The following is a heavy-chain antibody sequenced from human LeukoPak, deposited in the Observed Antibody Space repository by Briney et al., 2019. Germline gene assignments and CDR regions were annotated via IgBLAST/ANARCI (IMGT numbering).Heavy chain of an antibody. CDR1: GFTFSSYA. Sequence: GGSLRLSCAASGFTFSSYAMSWVRQAPGKGLEWVSAISGSGDSTYYADSVKGRFTISRDNSKNTVYLQMNSLRAEDTAVYYCAKNGAAGIYGMDVWGQGTTVTVSS. J-gene: IGHJ6*02. D-gene: IGHD2-15*01. CDR3: AKNGAAGIYGMDV. CDR2: ISGSGDST. V-gene: IGHV3-23*01.